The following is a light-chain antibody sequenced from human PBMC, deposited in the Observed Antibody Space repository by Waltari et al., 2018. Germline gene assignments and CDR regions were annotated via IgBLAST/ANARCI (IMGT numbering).Light chain of an antibody. CDR3: SAWDGSLNTWL. CDR1: SKNVGDEG. J-gene: IGLJ3*02. V-gene: IGLV10-54*04. CDR2: RNT. Sequence: QAGLTQPPSVSKGLRQTATLTCSGNSKNVGDEGAYWLQQHQGHPPKVLSYRNTRRPSGVSERFSASRSGNTAPLTISGLQPDDEGDYYCSAWDGSLNTWLFGGGTKLTVL.